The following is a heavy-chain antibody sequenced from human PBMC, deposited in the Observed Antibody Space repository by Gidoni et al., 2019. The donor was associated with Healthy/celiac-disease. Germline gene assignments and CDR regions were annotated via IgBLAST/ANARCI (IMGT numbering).Heavy chain of an antibody. CDR3: ARDRGAAGSYYYYGMDV. J-gene: IGHJ6*02. CDR2: IIPIFGTA. V-gene: IGHV1-69*06. Sequence: TKPRSSVKVSCKASGGTFSSYAISWVRQAPGQGLEWMGGIIPIFGTANYAQKFQGRVTITADKSTSTAYMELSSLRSEDTAVYYCARDRGAAGSYYYYGMDVWGQGTTVTVSS. D-gene: IGHD6-13*01. CDR1: GGTFSSYA.